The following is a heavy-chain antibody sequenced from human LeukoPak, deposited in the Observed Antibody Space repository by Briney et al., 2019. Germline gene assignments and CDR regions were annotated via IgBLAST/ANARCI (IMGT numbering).Heavy chain of an antibody. Sequence: SETLSLTCAVYGGSFSGYYWSWIRQPPGKGLEWIGEINHSGNTNYNPSLKSRVTISVDTSKNQFSLKLSSVTAADTAVYYCARGPWGYPLLGWFDPWGQGTLVTVSS. D-gene: IGHD3-16*01. J-gene: IGHJ5*02. CDR3: ARGPWGYPLLGWFDP. CDR1: GGSFSGYY. V-gene: IGHV4-34*01. CDR2: INHSGNT.